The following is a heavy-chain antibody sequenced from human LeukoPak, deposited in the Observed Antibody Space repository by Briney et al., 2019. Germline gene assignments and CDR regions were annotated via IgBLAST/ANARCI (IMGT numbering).Heavy chain of an antibody. CDR1: GGSISSGNYY. CDR3: ARDRGIKGSSSRTFDY. J-gene: IGHJ4*02. D-gene: IGHD6-6*01. Sequence: SETLSLTCTVSGGSISSGNYYWNWIRQPAGKGLEWIGRIYTSGSTNYNPSLKSRVTISVDTSKNQFSLKLSSVTAADTAVYYCARDRGIKGSSSRTFDYWGQGTLVTVSS. CDR2: IYTSGST. V-gene: IGHV4-61*02.